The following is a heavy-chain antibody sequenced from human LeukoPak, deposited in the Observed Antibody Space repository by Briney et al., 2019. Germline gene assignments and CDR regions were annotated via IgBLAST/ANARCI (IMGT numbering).Heavy chain of an antibody. CDR1: VYTFTSYD. D-gene: IGHD6-13*01. Sequence: ASVKVSFKASVYTFTSYDINWVRQATGQGLEWVGWMNPNSGNTGYAQKFQGRVTITRNTSISTAYMELSSVRSADTAVYYCARGGDIYSSSWYGYWGQGTLVTVSS. CDR3: ARGGDIYSSSWYGY. J-gene: IGHJ4*02. CDR2: MNPNSGNT. V-gene: IGHV1-8*03.